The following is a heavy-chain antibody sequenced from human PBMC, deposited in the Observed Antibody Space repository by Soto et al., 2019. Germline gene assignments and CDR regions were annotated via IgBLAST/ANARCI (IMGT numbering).Heavy chain of an antibody. D-gene: IGHD2-2*01. V-gene: IGHV3-48*01. Sequence: HPGGSLRLSCAASGFTFSSYGMNWVRQAPGKGLEWVSYISSSSNNIYYTDSVKGRFTISRDNAKNSLYLQMNSLRAEDTAVYYFGRDYCRGTSCYDPEYPQHWGQGTLVTVSS. CDR1: GFTFSSYG. CDR2: ISSSSNNI. CDR3: GRDYCRGTSCYDPEYPQH. J-gene: IGHJ1*01.